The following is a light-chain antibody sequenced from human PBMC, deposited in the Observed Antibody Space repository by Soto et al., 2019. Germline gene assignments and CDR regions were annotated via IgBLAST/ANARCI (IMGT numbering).Light chain of an antibody. CDR2: DAS. CDR1: QRFGSY. Sequence: DIVLTQSPATLSLSLGETATLSCRASQRFGSYLAWYQKKPGQAPRLLIYDASTRATGIPARLSVSGSGTDFTLTISSLEPEDFAVYYCQQRTNSPPVTCGGGTKVEIK. J-gene: IGKJ4*01. CDR3: QQRTNSPPVT. V-gene: IGKV3-11*01.